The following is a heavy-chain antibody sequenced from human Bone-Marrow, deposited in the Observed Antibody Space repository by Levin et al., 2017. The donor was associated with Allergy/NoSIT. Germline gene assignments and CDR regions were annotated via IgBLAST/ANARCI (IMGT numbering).Heavy chain of an antibody. V-gene: IGHV3-30-3*01. CDR2: ISYDGSNK. D-gene: IGHD5-24*01. Sequence: GESLKISCAASGFTFSSYAMHWVRQAPGKGLEWVAVISYDGSNKYYADSVKGRFTISRDNSKNTLYLQMNSLRAEDTAVYYCARVLFEMATIFALGYWGQGTLVTVSS. J-gene: IGHJ4*02. CDR3: ARVLFEMATIFALGY. CDR1: GFTFSSYA.